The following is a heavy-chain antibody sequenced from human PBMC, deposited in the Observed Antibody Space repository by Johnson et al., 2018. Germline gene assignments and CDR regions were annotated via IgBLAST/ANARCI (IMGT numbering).Heavy chain of an antibody. CDR1: GFTFRDYY. Sequence: QVQLVESGGGLVKXGGSLRLSCAASGFTFRDYYMSWIRQAPGTGLEWVSYISSRGSTRYYADSVTGRFTTSRDNAKKLLFLQRNSLRAEDMAGYYWARDRSGDITFEVCGQGKKVTVSS. CDR3: ARDRSGDITFEV. V-gene: IGHV3-11*01. J-gene: IGHJ3*01. D-gene: IGHD5-12*01. CDR2: ISSRGSTR.